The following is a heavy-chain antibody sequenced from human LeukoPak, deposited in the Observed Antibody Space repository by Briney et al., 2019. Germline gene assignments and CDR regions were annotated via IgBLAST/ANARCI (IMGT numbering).Heavy chain of an antibody. J-gene: IGHJ4*02. D-gene: IGHD6-6*01. Sequence: SETLSLTCTVSGDPNSSNYWTWLRHPPGKGLEWVGYIYNSGSTDYNASLKSRVTISVDTSKNQLSLKLSSVTAADTAIYYCTRAWAAPHPFDYWGQGTLVTVSS. CDR2: IYNSGST. CDR1: GDPNSSNY. V-gene: IGHV4-59*01. CDR3: TRAWAAPHPFDY.